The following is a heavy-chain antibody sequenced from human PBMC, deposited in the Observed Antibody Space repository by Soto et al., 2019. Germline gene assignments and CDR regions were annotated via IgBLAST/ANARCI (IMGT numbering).Heavy chain of an antibody. CDR3: ARHDGRGYYNRFYYGLDV. V-gene: IGHV5-51*01. CDR1: GYTFPDYW. D-gene: IGHD3-9*01. J-gene: IGHJ6*02. CDR2: IYPEYSDV. Sequence: GESLKISCQGSGYTFPDYWLGWVRQMPGKGLEWMGIIYPEYSDVKYSPSFQGQVTISADKSIRTAYLQWNSLKASDTALYFCARHDGRGYYNRFYYGLDVWGQGTTVTVSS.